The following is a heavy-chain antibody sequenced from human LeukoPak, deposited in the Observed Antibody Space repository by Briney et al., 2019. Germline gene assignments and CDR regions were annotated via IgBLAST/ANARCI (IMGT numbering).Heavy chain of an antibody. J-gene: IGHJ4*02. CDR1: GFTFSSYW. CDR3: ARGEYCSSTSCYLFDY. D-gene: IGHD2-2*01. Sequence: GGSRRLSCAASGFTFSSYWMSWVRQAPGKGLEWVANIKQDGSEKYYVDSVKGRFTISRDNAKNSLYLQMNSLRAEDTAVYYCARGEYCSSTSCYLFDYCGQGTLVTVSS. V-gene: IGHV3-7*01. CDR2: IKQDGSEK.